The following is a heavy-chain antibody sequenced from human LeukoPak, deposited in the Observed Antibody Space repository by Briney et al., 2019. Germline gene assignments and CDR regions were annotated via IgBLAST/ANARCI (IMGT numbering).Heavy chain of an antibody. J-gene: IGHJ4*02. CDR1: GFTFDDYA. V-gene: IGHV3-43*02. CDR3: ASTTVADFDY. D-gene: IGHD4-23*01. CDR2: ISGDGGST. Sequence: QPGGSLRLSCAASGFTFDDYAMHWVHQAPGKGLEWVSLISGDGGSTYYADSVKGRFTISRGNSKNSLYLQMNSLRTEDTALYYCASTTVADFDYWGQGTLVTVSS.